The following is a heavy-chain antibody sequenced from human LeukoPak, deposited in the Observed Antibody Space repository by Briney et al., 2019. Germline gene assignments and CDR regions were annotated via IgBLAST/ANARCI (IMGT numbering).Heavy chain of an antibody. CDR3: AREAYYYDSSGYYSYFDY. Sequence: SGGSLRLSCAASGSTFSSYAMHWVRQAPGKGLEWVAVISYDGSNKYYADSVKGRFTISRDNSKNTLYLQMNSLRAEDTAVYYCAREAYYYDSSGYYSYFDYWGQGTLVTVSS. CDR2: ISYDGSNK. CDR1: GSTFSSYA. J-gene: IGHJ4*02. D-gene: IGHD3-22*01. V-gene: IGHV3-30*04.